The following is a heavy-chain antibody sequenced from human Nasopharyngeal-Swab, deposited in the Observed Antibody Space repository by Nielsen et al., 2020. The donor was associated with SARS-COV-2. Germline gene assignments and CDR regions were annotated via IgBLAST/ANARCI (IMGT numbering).Heavy chain of an antibody. J-gene: IGHJ2*01. CDR3: AKVVRGYCGGDCPDWYFDL. V-gene: IGHV3-23*01. Sequence: GGSLRLSCADSGFTFSSYAMSWVRQAPGKGLEWVSAISGSGGSTYYADSVKGRFTISRDNSKNTLYLQMNSLRAEDTAVYYCAKVVRGYCGGDCPDWYFDLWGRGTLVTFSS. CDR1: GFTFSSYA. D-gene: IGHD2-21*02. CDR2: ISGSGGST.